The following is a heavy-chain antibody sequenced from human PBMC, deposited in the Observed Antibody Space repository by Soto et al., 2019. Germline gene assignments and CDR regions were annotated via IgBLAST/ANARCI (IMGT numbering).Heavy chain of an antibody. D-gene: IGHD4-17*01. CDR3: ARLGNDYGDYVYYYYYGMDV. CDR1: GGSFSGYY. V-gene: IGHV4-34*01. J-gene: IGHJ6*02. Sequence: PSETLSLTCAVYGGSFSGYYWSWIRQPPGKGLEWIGEINHSGSTNYNPSLKSRVTISVDKSKNQFSLKLSSVTAADTAVYYCARLGNDYGDYVYYYYYGMDVWGQGTTVTVSS. CDR2: INHSGST.